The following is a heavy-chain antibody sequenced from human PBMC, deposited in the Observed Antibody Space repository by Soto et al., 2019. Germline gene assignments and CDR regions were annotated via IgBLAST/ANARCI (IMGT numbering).Heavy chain of an antibody. Sequence: EVQLVESGGGLVQPGGSLRLSCAASGFTFSSYWMHWVRQAPGKGLVWVSRINSDGSSTSYADSVKGRFTISRDNAKNTLYLQMNSLRAEDTAVYYCARDLPMYSSGWYDDYYYYGMDVWGQGTTVTVSS. CDR1: GFTFSSYW. CDR3: ARDLPMYSSGWYDDYYYYGMDV. D-gene: IGHD6-19*01. CDR2: INSDGSST. V-gene: IGHV3-74*01. J-gene: IGHJ6*02.